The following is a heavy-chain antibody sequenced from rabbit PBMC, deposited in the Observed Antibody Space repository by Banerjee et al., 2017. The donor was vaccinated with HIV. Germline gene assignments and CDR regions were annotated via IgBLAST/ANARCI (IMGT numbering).Heavy chain of an antibody. Sequence: QSLEESGGDLVKPGASLTLTCTASGFTLSSYWICWVRQAPGKGLEWIACIYTGSSGRTYYASWAKGRFTISSNNAQNTVDLQMNSLTAADTATYFCARDMTNNVGYPYFNLWGPGTLVTVS. CDR3: ARDMTNNVGYPYFNL. V-gene: IGHV1S40*01. CDR2: IYTGSSGRT. J-gene: IGHJ4*01. D-gene: IGHD2-1*01. CDR1: GFTLSSYW.